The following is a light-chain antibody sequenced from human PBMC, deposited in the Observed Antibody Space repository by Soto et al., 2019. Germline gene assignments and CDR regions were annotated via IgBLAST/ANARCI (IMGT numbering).Light chain of an antibody. CDR2: KAS. V-gene: IGKV1-5*03. Sequence: DIQMTQSPSTLSASVGDRVTITCRASQSISSWLAWYQQKPGKAPKLLIYKASSLESGVPSRFSGSGSGTEFTLTISSLQPDDFATYYCQQYNSYLTVGQGTKVEIK. J-gene: IGKJ1*01. CDR3: QQYNSYLT. CDR1: QSISSW.